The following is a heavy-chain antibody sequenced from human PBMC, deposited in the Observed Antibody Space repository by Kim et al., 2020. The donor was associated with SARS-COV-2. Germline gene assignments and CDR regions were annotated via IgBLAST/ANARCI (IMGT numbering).Heavy chain of an antibody. CDR3: ARLRWGTYRSFDY. V-gene: IGHV4-59*01. J-gene: IGHJ4*02. CDR1: GGSISSDY. CDR2: LHHTGST. Sequence: SETLSLTCTVSGGSISSDYWGWIRQPPGKGLEWIGHLHHTGSTNYNPSLKSRVTISVNTSMNQFSLKLSSVTTADTAVYYCARLRWGTYRSFDYWGQGTLVTVSS. D-gene: IGHD3-16*02.